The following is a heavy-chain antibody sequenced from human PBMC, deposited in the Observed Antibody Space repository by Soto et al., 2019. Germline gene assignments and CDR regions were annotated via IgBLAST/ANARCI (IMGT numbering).Heavy chain of an antibody. CDR3: ATGYCSGGSCLDAFDI. J-gene: IGHJ3*02. CDR2: INPSGGST. V-gene: IGHV1-46*01. D-gene: IGHD2-15*01. CDR1: GYTFTSYY. Sequence: ASVKVSCKASGYTFTSYYMHWVRQAPGQGLEWMGIINPSGGSTSYAQKFQGRVTITRDTSASTAYMELSSLRSEDTAVYYCATGYCSGGSCLDAFDIWGQGTMVTVSS.